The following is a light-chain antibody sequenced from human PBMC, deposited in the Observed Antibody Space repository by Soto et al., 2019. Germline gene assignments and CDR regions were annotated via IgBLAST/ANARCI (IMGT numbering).Light chain of an antibody. CDR3: NSYAGSNTYV. CDR1: SNDVGGYNF. V-gene: IGLV2-8*01. CDR2: EVT. Sequence: QSVLTQPPSASGSPGQSVTISCTGTSNDVGGYNFVSWYQHHPGKAPKLIIYEVTKRPSGVPNRFSGSKSGNTASLTVSGLQAEDEADYYCNSYAGSNTYVFGPGTKLTVL. J-gene: IGLJ1*01.